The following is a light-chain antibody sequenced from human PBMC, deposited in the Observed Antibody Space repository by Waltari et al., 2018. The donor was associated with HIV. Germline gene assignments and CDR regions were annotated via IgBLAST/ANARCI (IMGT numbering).Light chain of an antibody. Sequence: DIQMTQSPSSLSASVGDRVTITCRASQNISSYLNWYQHKPGKAPKLLIYAASSLQSGVPSRFSGSGSGTDFTLTISSLQPEDFATYYCQQSYNTPPWTFGQGTKVAFK. J-gene: IGKJ1*01. CDR3: QQSYNTPPWT. CDR2: AAS. CDR1: QNISSY. V-gene: IGKV1-39*01.